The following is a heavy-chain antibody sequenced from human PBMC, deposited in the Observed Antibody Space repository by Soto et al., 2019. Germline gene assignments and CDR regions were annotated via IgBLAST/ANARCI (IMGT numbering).Heavy chain of an antibody. CDR2: IWYDGSNK. D-gene: IGHD3-3*01. CDR1: GFTFSSYG. V-gene: IGHV3-33*01. J-gene: IGHJ4*02. CDR3: ATYYDFWSGIHY. Sequence: QVQLVESGGGVVQPGRSLRLSCAASGFTFSSYGMHWVRQAPGKGLEWVAVIWYDGSNKYYADSVKGRFTISRDNSKNTLYLHMNSLRAEDTAVYYCATYYDFWSGIHYWGQGTLVTVSS.